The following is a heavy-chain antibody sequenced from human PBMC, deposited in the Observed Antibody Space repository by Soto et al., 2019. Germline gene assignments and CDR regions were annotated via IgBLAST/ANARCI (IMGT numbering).Heavy chain of an antibody. V-gene: IGHV4-59*01. D-gene: IGHD2-2*01. CDR2: VYYSGTT. Sequence: SETLSLTCTGSNGSISNYYWTWIRQSPGKGLEWIGFVYYSGTTNYNPSLKSRVTISLHTSKNQFSLKLTSVTAADTAVYYCARAPRDAIPDYWGQGTLVTVSS. CDR3: ARAPRDAIPDY. CDR1: NGSISNYY. J-gene: IGHJ4*02.